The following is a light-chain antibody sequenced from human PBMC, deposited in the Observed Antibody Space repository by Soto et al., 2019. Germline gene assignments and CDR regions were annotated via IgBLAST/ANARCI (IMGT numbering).Light chain of an antibody. CDR2: WSS. J-gene: IGKJ2*01. Sequence: DIVMTQSPDSLAVSLGERATINCKSSQSLLYSSNNKNYVAWYQQKPRQPPKLLIYWSSTRESGVPDRFSGSGSGTDFTLTISSLQAEDVAVYYCPQYLTTREYTFGQGTKLELK. CDR1: QSLLYSSNNKNY. CDR3: PQYLTTREYT. V-gene: IGKV4-1*01.